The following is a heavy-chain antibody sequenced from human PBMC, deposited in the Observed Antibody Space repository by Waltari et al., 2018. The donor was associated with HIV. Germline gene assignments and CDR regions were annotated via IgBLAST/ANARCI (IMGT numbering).Heavy chain of an antibody. D-gene: IGHD3-3*01. CDR2: IRHDDSKR. CDR3: GKDSNYFYDSTGYYGDF. CDR1: GFTFSGYG. V-gene: IGHV3-30*02. J-gene: IGHJ4*02. Sequence: QVRLVESGGGVVPPGGSLRLSCAASGFTFSGYGIHWVRQAPGKGREWVAFIRHDDSKRDYRDSVKGRFTISRDNSKNTVDLQMNNLKAEDTAVYYCGKDSNYFYDSTGYYGDFWGQGTLVTVSS.